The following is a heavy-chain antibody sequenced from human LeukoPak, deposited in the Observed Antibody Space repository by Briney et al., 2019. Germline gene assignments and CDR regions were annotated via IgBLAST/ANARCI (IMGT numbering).Heavy chain of an antibody. V-gene: IGHV3-30*04. Sequence: GGSLRLSCVTSGFTFSNHAMHWVRQGPGKGLEWVAVISDDGSSKFYADSVKGRFTISRDNSKNTLFLQINSLRPEDTAVYYCAKAGYCSSTSCYRNHGMDVWGQGTTVTVFS. CDR3: AKAGYCSSTSCYRNHGMDV. J-gene: IGHJ6*02. CDR2: ISDDGSSK. D-gene: IGHD2-2*02. CDR1: GFTFSNHA.